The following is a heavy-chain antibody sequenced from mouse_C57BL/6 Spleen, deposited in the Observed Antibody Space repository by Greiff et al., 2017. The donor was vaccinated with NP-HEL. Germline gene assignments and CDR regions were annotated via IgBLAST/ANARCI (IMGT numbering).Heavy chain of an antibody. CDR2: ISSGSSTI. D-gene: IGHD3-2*02. V-gene: IGHV5-17*01. J-gene: IGHJ4*01. CDR3: ARPQTAQAPLYAMDY. Sequence: EVHLVESGGGLVKPGGSLKLSCAASGFTFSDYGMHWVRQAPEKGLEWVAYISSGSSTIYYADTVKGRFTISRDNAKNTLFLQMTSLRSEDTAMYYGARPQTAQAPLYAMDYWGQGTSVTVSS. CDR1: GFTFSDYG.